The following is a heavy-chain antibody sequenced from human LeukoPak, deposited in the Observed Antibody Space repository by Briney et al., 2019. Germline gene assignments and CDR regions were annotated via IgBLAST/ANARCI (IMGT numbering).Heavy chain of an antibody. CDR3: ARQNDFRLDY. CDR1: GYTFSSYW. D-gene: IGHD3-3*01. J-gene: IGHJ4*02. Sequence: GESLRISCKGSGYTFSSYWIGWVRQMPGKGLEWMGIIYPGDSDTRYSPSLQGQVTISVGTSIGTAYLQWSSLKASDTALYYCARQNDFRLDYWGQGTLVTVSS. V-gene: IGHV5-51*01. CDR2: IYPGDSDT.